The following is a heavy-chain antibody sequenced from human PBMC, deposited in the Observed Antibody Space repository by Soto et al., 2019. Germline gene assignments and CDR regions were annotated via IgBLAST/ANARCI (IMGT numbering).Heavy chain of an antibody. CDR3: AVTNRGRLRYLDWLQGWFDR. Sequence: GGSLRLSCAASGFTFSSYAMSWFRQAPRKGLEWVSAISGSGGSTYYADSVKSRFTIARDNSKNTLYLRMNRLRAEDTAVYYCAVTNRGRLRYLDWLQGWFDRWGHRTLITVSS. CDR2: ISGSGGST. J-gene: IGHJ5*02. CDR1: GFTFSSYA. V-gene: IGHV3-23*01. D-gene: IGHD3-9*01.